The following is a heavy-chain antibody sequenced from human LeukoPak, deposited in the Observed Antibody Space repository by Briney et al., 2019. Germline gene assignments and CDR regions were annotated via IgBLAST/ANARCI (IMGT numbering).Heavy chain of an antibody. CDR1: GFTFSSYA. CDR3: ARSPYYYDSSGLVDY. V-gene: IGHV3-30-3*01. J-gene: IGHJ4*02. CDR2: ISYDGSNK. D-gene: IGHD3-22*01. Sequence: PGGSLRLSCAASGFTFSSYAMHWVRQAPGKGLEWVAVISYDGSNKYYADSVKGRFTISRDNSKNTLYLQMNSLRAEDTAVYYRARSPYYYDSSGLVDYWGQGTLVTVSS.